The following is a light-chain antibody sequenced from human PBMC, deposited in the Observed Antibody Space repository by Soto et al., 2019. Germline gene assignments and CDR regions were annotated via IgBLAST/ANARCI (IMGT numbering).Light chain of an antibody. CDR2: EVS. CDR1: SSDIGRYNY. V-gene: IGLV2-14*01. CDR3: NSYTTNNLRI. Sequence: QSALTQPASVSGSPGQSISISCTGTSSDIGRYNYVSWYQQRPGKAPKLIIFEVSNRPSGVSNRFSGSKSGNTASLTISGLQPEDEADYYCNSYTTNNLRIFGGGTQLTVL. J-gene: IGLJ2*01.